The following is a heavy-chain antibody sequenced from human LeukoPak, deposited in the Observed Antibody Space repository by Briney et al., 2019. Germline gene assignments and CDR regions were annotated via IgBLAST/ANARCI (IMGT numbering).Heavy chain of an antibody. V-gene: IGHV1-8*01. D-gene: IGHD1-14*01. CDR2: MNPNSGNT. J-gene: IGHJ6*02. Sequence: ASVKVSCKASGYIFTRYDINWVRQATGQGLEGMGCMNPNSGNTGYAQKFQGRVTMTRNTSISTAYMELSSLRSEDTAVYCCARVTRYYYGMDVWGQGTTVSVSS. CDR3: ARVTRYYYGMDV. CDR1: GYIFTRYD.